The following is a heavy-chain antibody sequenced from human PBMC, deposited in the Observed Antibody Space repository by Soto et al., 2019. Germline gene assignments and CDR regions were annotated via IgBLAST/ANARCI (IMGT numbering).Heavy chain of an antibody. CDR3: AKEYGTCWSRNWFAP. V-gene: IGHV3-23*01. CDR1: GFTFSNYA. Sequence: EVQLLESGGGLVQPGGSLRLSCAASGFTFSNYAMSWVRQAPGKGLEWVSAISGSDGSTYYADSVKGRFTISRDNSKSTLYLQMNSLRCEDTAIYYCAKEYGTCWSRNWFAPWGQGTLVTVSS. CDR2: ISGSDGST. D-gene: IGHD6-19*01. J-gene: IGHJ5*02.